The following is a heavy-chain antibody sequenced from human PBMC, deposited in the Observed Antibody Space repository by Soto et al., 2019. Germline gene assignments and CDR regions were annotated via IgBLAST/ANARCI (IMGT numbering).Heavy chain of an antibody. CDR3: ASGVPAATVYYYYYYGMDV. J-gene: IGHJ6*02. Sequence: GGSLRLSCAASGFTFSSYGMRLVRQAPGKGLEWVAVISYDGSNKYYADSVKGRFTISRDNSKNTLYLQMNSLRSEDTAVYYCASGVPAATVYYYYYYGMDVWGQGTTVTVSS. D-gene: IGHD2-2*01. CDR1: GFTFSSYG. CDR2: ISYDGSNK. V-gene: IGHV3-30*03.